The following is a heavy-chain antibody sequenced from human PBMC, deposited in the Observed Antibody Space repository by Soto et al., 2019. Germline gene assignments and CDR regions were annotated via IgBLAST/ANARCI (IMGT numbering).Heavy chain of an antibody. CDR1: GFTFSDYY. V-gene: IGHV3-11*01. CDR3: ARVNGYYYYGMDV. CDR2: ISSSGSII. J-gene: IGHJ6*02. D-gene: IGHD3-22*01. Sequence: QVQLVEPGGGLVKPGGSLRLSCAASGFTFSDYYMSWIRQAPGKGLEWVSDISSSGSIIYYADSVKGRITISRDNAKTSLYLQMNSLRAEDTAVYYCARVNGYYYYGMDVWGQGTTVTVSS.